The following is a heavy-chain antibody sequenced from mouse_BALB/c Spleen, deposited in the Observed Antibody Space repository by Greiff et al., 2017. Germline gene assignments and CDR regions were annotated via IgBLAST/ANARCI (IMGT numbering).Heavy chain of an antibody. CDR2: ISDGGSYT. CDR1: GFTFSDYY. D-gene: IGHD2-1*01. V-gene: IGHV5-4*02. J-gene: IGHJ4*01. CDR3: ARGGNYRDYAMDY. Sequence: EVNVVESGGGLVKPGGSLKLSCAASGFTFSDYYMYWVRQTPEKRLEWVATISDGGSYTYYPDSVKGRFTISRDNAKNNLYLQMSSLKSEDTAMYYCARGGNYRDYAMDYWGQGTSVTVSS.